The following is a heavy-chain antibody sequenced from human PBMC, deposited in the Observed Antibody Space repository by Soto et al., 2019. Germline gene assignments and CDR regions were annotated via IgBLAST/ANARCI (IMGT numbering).Heavy chain of an antibody. CDR3: SRVDPGETSPFDH. J-gene: IGHJ4*02. D-gene: IGHD3-10*01. V-gene: IGHV1-46*03. CDR2: INPFDGSR. Sequence: GASVKVSCKASGYIFTSYYIHWVRQAPGQGLEWMGWINPFDGSRMFAQSFQGRVTMTRVTSTSTVYMEVSCLRSEDTAVYYCSRVDPGETSPFDHWGQGTLVTVSS. CDR1: GYIFTSYY.